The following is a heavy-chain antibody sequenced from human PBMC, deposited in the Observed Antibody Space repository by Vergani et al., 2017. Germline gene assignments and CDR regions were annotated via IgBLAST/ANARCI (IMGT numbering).Heavy chain of an antibody. Sequence: QVQLQESGPRLVRPSQTLSLTCTVSGGSINTGAYYWSWIRQPAGKGLEWIGRVYTSGMTNYNPSLKSRVTILVDRSKSQLSLKLTSVTAGDTAVYFCARELSYYYGSGSDDYNPYYYEGMDFWGPGTTVTVSS. CDR1: GGSINTGAYY. D-gene: IGHD3-10*01. J-gene: IGHJ6*02. CDR2: VYTSGMT. CDR3: ARELSYYYGSGSDDYNPYYYEGMDF. V-gene: IGHV4-61*02.